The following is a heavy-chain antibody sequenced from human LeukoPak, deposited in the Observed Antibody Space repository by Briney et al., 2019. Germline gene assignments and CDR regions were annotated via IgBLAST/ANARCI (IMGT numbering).Heavy chain of an antibody. Sequence: SETLSLTCTVSGVSISTSSYYWGWIRQPPGKGLEWIGSIYYSGSTYYNPSLKSRVTISVDTSKNQFSLKLSSVTAADTAVYYCARLLVVITHQIDYWGQGTLVTVSS. J-gene: IGHJ4*02. CDR3: ARLLVVITHQIDY. CDR2: IYYSGST. D-gene: IGHD3-22*01. CDR1: GVSISTSSYY. V-gene: IGHV4-39*01.